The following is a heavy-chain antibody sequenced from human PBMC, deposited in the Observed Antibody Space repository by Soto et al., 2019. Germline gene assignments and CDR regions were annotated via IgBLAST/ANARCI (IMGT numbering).Heavy chain of an antibody. V-gene: IGHV3-23*01. CDR3: AKRLRFLDSASAY. CDR2: ISGSGGST. J-gene: IGHJ4*02. Sequence: GGSLRLSCAASGFTFSSYAMSWVRQAPGKGLEWVSAISGSGGSTYYADSVKGRFTVSRDNSKNTLYLQMNSLRAEDTAVYYCAKRLRFLDSASAYWGQGTLVTVSS. D-gene: IGHD3-3*01. CDR1: GFTFSSYA.